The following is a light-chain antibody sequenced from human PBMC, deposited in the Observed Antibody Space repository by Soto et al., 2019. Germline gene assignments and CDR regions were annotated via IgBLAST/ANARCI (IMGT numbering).Light chain of an antibody. CDR2: VAS. CDR3: QQSFGSPPIT. J-gene: IGKJ5*01. CDR1: QNIENY. Sequence: DIQMTQSPSSLSASLGDTVTISCRASQNIENYLHGYQQKAGKAPEVLLYVASVLKDGVSSRFSGSGYGTDFTLTITNLQPEDFAMYYCQQSFGSPPITFGQGTRLDIK. V-gene: IGKV1-39*01.